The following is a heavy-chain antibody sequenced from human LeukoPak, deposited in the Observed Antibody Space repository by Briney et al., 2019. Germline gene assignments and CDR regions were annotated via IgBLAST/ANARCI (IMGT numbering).Heavy chain of an antibody. CDR1: GFTFSSHT. V-gene: IGHV3-48*02. J-gene: IGHJ4*02. CDR3: ARARGVDY. Sequence: SGGSLRLSCAASGFTFSSHTMNWVRQAPGKGLEWVSSISSTSNTIYYADSVKGRFTISRDNAKNSLYLQMNSLRDEDTAVYYCARARGVDYWGQGTLVTVAS. CDR2: ISSTSNTI.